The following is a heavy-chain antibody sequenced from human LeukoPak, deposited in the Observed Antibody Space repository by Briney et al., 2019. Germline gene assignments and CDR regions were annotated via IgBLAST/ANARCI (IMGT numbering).Heavy chain of an antibody. CDR2: ISSYSTYI. Sequence: GGSLRLSCAASGFTFSSYEMNWVRQAPGKGLEWVSSISSYSTYIYYADSVKGRFTISRDNAKNSLYLQMNSLRAEDTAVYYCARDWSDYDDYGGAFDIWGQGTMVTVSS. J-gene: IGHJ3*02. CDR1: GFTFSSYE. V-gene: IGHV3-21*01. D-gene: IGHD4-17*01. CDR3: ARDWSDYDDYGGAFDI.